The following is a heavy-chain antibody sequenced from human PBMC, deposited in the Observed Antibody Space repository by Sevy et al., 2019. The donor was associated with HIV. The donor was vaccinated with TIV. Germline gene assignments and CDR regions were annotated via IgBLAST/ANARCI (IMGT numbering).Heavy chain of an antibody. J-gene: IGHJ4*02. V-gene: IGHV3-23*01. Sequence: GGCLRLSCAASGFTFSSYAMSWVRQAPGKGLEWVSAISGSGGSTYYADSVKCRFTISRDNSKNTLYLQMNSLRAEDTAVYYCAKDLGAYGSGSYQYWGQGTLVTVSS. CDR2: ISGSGGST. D-gene: IGHD3-10*01. CDR1: GFTFSSYA. CDR3: AKDLGAYGSGSYQY.